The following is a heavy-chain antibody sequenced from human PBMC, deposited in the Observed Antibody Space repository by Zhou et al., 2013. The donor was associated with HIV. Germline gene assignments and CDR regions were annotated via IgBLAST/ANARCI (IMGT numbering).Heavy chain of an antibody. V-gene: IGHV1-69*12. CDR2: IIPFFGTA. CDR1: GGPFSTYA. CDR3: ARVPSHTSGYYSGEGFQH. Sequence: QGQLVQSGAEVKKPGSSLKVSCKTSGGPFSTYAISWVRQAPGQGLEWMGGIIPFFGTANYAQKFQGRVAITAAESTSTVYMELRSLRSEDTAVYYCARVPSHTSGYYSGEGFQHWGQGTLVTVSS. D-gene: IGHD3-22*01. J-gene: IGHJ1*01.